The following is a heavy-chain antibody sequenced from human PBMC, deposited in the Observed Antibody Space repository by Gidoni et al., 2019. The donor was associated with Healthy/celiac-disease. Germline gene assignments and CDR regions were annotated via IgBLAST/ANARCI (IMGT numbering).Heavy chain of an antibody. Sequence: EGQLVESGGGLVKPGGSLRHSCAASGFTFSSYSMNWVRQAPGKGLEWVSSISSSSSYIYYADSVKGRFTISRDNAKNSLYLQMNSLRAEDTAVYYCARGGTYYDILNYDYWGQGTLVTVSS. J-gene: IGHJ4*02. V-gene: IGHV3-21*01. D-gene: IGHD3-9*01. CDR2: ISSSSSYI. CDR3: ARGGTYYDILNYDY. CDR1: GFTFSSYS.